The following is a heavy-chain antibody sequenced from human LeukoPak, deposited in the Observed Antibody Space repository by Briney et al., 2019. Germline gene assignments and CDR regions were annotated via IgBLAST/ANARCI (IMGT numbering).Heavy chain of an antibody. J-gene: IGHJ4*02. CDR1: GFTFSSGR. V-gene: IGHV3-74*03. CDR3: VRGGFNVN. Sequence: GGSLRLSCIASGFTFSSGRMHWVRQVPGKGLVWVSRIETDGTGAVYADAVEGRFTISRDNAKNMLYLQMNSLRAEDTAVYYCVRGGFNVNWGQGTLVTVSS. CDR2: IETDGTGA.